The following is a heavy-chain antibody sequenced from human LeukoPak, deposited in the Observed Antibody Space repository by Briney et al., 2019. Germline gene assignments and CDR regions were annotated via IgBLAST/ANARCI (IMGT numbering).Heavy chain of an antibody. Sequence: PSETLSLTCTVSGGSISSSSYYWDWIRQPPGKGLEWIGSIYYSGSTYYNPSLKSRVTISVDTSKNQFSLKLSSVTAADTAVYYCARAAYVVVPAGRSHWFDPWDQGTLVTVSS. D-gene: IGHD2-2*01. CDR1: GGSISSSSYY. J-gene: IGHJ5*02. CDR2: IYYSGST. CDR3: ARAAYVVVPAGRSHWFDP. V-gene: IGHV4-39*01.